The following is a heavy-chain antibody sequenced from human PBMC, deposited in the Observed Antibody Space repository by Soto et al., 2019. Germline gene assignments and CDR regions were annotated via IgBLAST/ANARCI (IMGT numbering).Heavy chain of an antibody. V-gene: IGHV3-49*03. CDR1: GFTFGDYA. CDR2: IRSKAYGGTT. CDR3: TSSPGRYDFWSGFTPYYMDV. D-gene: IGHD3-3*01. J-gene: IGHJ6*03. Sequence: GGSLRLSCTASGFTFGDYAMSWFRQAPGKGLEWVGFIRSKAYGGTTEYAASVKGRFTISRDDSKSIAYLQMNSLKTEDTAVYYCTSSPGRYDFWSGFTPYYMDVWGKGTTVTVS.